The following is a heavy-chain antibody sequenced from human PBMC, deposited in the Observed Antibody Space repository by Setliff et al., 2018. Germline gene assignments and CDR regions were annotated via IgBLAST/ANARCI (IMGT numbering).Heavy chain of an antibody. D-gene: IGHD2-2*01. V-gene: IGHV1-18*01. CDR3: ARFGGSCSSSSCYASDL. CDR1: GYTFTNYG. J-gene: IGHJ3*01. Sequence: ASVKVSCKASGYTFTNYGFTWVRQAPGQGLEWMGMIITNTGKTSYPKKFQGRVTMTTDTYTGTGYMELGSLTSDDTAVYFCARFGGSCSSSSCYASDLWGQGTMVTVSS. CDR2: IITNTGKT.